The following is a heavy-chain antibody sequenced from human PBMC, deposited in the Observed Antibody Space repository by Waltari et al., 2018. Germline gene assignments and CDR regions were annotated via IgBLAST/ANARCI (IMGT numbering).Heavy chain of an antibody. D-gene: IGHD1-1*01. Sequence: QVQLVESGGGVVQPGRSLRLSCAASGFGLKNYGIHWVRQAPGKGLESVAVFWYDGSNKFYAESVKGRFTISRDNSENTVYLQMKSLRVEDAAVYYCARGDGTGKYGYWGQGTRVTVSS. J-gene: IGHJ4*02. V-gene: IGHV3-33*01. CDR1: GFGLKNYG. CDR3: ARGDGTGKYGY. CDR2: FWYDGSNK.